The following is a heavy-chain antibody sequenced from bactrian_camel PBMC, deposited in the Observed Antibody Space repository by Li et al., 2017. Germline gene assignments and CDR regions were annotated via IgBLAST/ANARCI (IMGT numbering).Heavy chain of an antibody. D-gene: IGHD2*01. CDR3: AVDGPVAFCSDYPSDFRG. CDR2: IQDDGAK. Sequence: HVQLVESGGGSVRAGGSLSLSRATRGYTRRSGCLAWFRQVPGKEREMVAQIQDDGAKHYDSTAEGRFTISKDAAKDTLDLRMTSLKPEDSGMYYCAVDGPVAFCSDYPSDFRGWGQGTQVTVS. CDR1: GYTRRSGC. V-gene: IGHV3S55*01. J-gene: IGHJ4*01.